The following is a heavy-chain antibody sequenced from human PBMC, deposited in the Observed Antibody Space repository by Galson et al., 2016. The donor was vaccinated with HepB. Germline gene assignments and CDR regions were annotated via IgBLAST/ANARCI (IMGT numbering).Heavy chain of an antibody. V-gene: IGHV3-30*18. Sequence: SLRLSCAASGCTFSSYGMHWVRQAPGKGLEWVALISYDGSNKKYADSVKGPFTISRDNSKKTLYLQMNSLRAEGTAVYYCAKDGRIYCSSASCHDHFHYWGQGTLVTVSS. CDR1: GCTFSSYG. J-gene: IGHJ4*02. CDR3: AKDGRIYCSSASCHDHFHY. D-gene: IGHD2-2*01. CDR2: ISYDGSNK.